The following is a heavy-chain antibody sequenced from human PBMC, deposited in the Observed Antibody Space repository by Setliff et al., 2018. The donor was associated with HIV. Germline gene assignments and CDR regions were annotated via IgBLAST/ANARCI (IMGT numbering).Heavy chain of an antibody. V-gene: IGHV4-59*10. D-gene: IGHD5-18*01. Sequence: SETLSLTCAVYGGSLSGYYWSWIRQPAGKGLEWIGSLYYSGSTFYNPSLKSRVTMSVDTSKNQFSLKLNSVTAADTAAYFCARAPGYSYSFYFDSWGQGTLVTVSS. CDR3: ARAPGYSYSFYFDS. CDR1: GGSLSGYY. CDR2: LYYSGST. J-gene: IGHJ4*02.